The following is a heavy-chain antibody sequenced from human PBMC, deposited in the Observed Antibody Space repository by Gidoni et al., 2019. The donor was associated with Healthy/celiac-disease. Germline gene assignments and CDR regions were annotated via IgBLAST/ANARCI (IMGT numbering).Heavy chain of an antibody. CDR1: GYTLTELS. CDR3: ATVVAALGAFDI. Sequence: QVQLVQSGGEVKKPGASVKVSCKVSGYTLTELSMHWVLQAPGKGLEWMGGFDPEDGEPIYAQKFQGRVTMTEDTSTDTAYMELSSLRSEYTAVYYCATVVAALGAFDIWGQGTMVTVSS. V-gene: IGHV1-24*01. D-gene: IGHD2-15*01. CDR2: FDPEDGEP. J-gene: IGHJ3*02.